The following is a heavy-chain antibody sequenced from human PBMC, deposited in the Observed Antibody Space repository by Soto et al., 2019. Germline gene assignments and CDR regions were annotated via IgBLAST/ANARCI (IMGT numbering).Heavy chain of an antibody. CDR1: GFIVGRFG. J-gene: IGHJ4*02. V-gene: IGHV3-33*01. D-gene: IGHD2-21*02. Sequence: QVQLVESGGGVVQPGRSLQLSCAASGFIVGRFGMHWVRQPPGKGLEWVAVIWNDGSNKLYADSVQGRFTIARDNSKNTLQLEMDSLRAEDTAVYYCARVHDSGFGDSVPAGFDYWGQGTLVSVSS. CDR2: IWNDGSNK. CDR3: ARVHDSGFGDSVPAGFDY.